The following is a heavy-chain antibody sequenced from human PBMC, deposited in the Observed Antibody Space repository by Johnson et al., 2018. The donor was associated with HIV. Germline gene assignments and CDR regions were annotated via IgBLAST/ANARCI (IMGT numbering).Heavy chain of an antibody. D-gene: IGHD3-22*01. CDR2: ISYDGSNK. Sequence: QVQLVESGGGVVQPGRSLRLSCAASGFTFSSYAMHWVRQAPGKGLEWVAVISYDGSNKYYADSVKGRFTISRDNSKNTLYLQMNSLRAEDTAVYYCARDRGTMIVVVGFDIWG. CDR1: GFTFSSYA. J-gene: IGHJ3*02. V-gene: IGHV3-30-3*01. CDR3: ARDRGTMIVVVGFDI.